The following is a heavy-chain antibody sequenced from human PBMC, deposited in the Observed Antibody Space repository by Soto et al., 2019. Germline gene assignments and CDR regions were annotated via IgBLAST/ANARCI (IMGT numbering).Heavy chain of an antibody. V-gene: IGHV5-51*01. D-gene: IGHD3-22*01. Sequence: PGESLKISCKGSGYRFTSYWIGWVRQMPGKGLEWMGTIYPGDSDTRYNSSFQGQVTISADKSINTAYLQWRSLKASDTAMYYCVRHDDSRGWYYFDYWGQGTLVTVSS. J-gene: IGHJ4*02. CDR2: IYPGDSDT. CDR3: VRHDDSRGWYYFDY. CDR1: GYRFTSYW.